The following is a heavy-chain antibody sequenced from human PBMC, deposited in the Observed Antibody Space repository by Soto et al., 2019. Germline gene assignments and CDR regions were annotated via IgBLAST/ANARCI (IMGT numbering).Heavy chain of an antibody. CDR1: GFTFSSYA. J-gene: IGHJ6*02. V-gene: IGHV3-30-3*01. D-gene: IGHD3-9*01. CDR2: ISYDGSYK. Sequence: XGSLRLSCAAAGFTFSSYAQHWVCQAPGMGLEWVTVISYDGSYKYYADSVKGRFTISRDNSKNTLYLQMNSLRAEDTAVYYCARDRAYYDILTGPGPRYYGMDVWGQGTTVTVSS. CDR3: ARDRAYYDILTGPGPRYYGMDV.